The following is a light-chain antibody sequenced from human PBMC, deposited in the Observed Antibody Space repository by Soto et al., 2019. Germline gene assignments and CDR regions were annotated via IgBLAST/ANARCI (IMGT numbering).Light chain of an antibody. CDR3: QAWDSSNAGVV. Sequence: SYELTQPPSVSVSPGQTASITCSGDKLGDKYACWYQQKPGQSPVLVIYQDSKRPSGIPERFSGSNSGNTATLTISGTQAMDEADYDCQAWDSSNAGVVFGGGTKLTVL. V-gene: IGLV3-1*01. J-gene: IGLJ2*01. CDR2: QDS. CDR1: KLGDKY.